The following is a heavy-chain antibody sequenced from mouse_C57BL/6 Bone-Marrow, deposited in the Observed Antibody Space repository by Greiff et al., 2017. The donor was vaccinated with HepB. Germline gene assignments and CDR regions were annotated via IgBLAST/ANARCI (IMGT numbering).Heavy chain of an antibody. CDR1: GFTFSNYW. D-gene: IGHD1-1*01. J-gene: IGHJ3*01. V-gene: IGHV6-3*01. Sequence: EVMLVESGGGLVQPGGSMKLSCVASGFTFSNYWMNWVRQSPEKGLEWVAQIRLKSDNYATHYAESVKGRFTISRDDSKSSVYLQMNNLSAEDTGIYYCTCSLLLRSSTVAYWGPGTLVTVSA. CDR3: TCSLLLRSSTVAY. CDR2: IRLKSDNYAT.